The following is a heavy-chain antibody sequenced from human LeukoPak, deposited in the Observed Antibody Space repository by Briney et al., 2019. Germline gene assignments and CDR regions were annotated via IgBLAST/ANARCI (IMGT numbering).Heavy chain of an antibody. D-gene: IGHD1-26*01. J-gene: IGHJ3*02. CDR3: ASEKGIVGATKGVGAFDI. CDR1: GYTFTGYY. Sequence: VASVKVSCKASGYTFTGYYMHWVRQAPGQGLEWMGWINPNSGGTNYAQKFQGRVTMTRDTSISTAYMELSRLRSDDTAVYYCASEKGIVGATKGVGAFDIWGQGTMVTVSS. CDR2: INPNSGGT. V-gene: IGHV1-2*02.